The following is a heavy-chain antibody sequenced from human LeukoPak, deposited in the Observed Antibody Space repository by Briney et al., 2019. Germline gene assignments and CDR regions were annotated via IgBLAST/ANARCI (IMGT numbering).Heavy chain of an antibody. J-gene: IGHJ3*02. CDR1: GYTFISYY. V-gene: IGHV1-46*01. D-gene: IGHD4-11*01. CDR2: INPSGGST. Sequence: ASVKVSCKASGYTFISYYIHWVRQAPGQGLEWMGIINPSGGSTRYAQKFQGRVTMTRDTSTGTIYMELSSLSSEDTAVYFCARDSGTVSDAFDIWGQGTMVTVSS. CDR3: ARDSGTVSDAFDI.